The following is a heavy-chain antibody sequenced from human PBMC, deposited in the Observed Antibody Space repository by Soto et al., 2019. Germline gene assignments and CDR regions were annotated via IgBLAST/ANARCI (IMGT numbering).Heavy chain of an antibody. CDR1: GFAFSSYW. CDR3: ARVGQGRYYFDY. J-gene: IGHJ4*02. Sequence: EVHLVESGGGSVQPGGSLRLSCAGSGFAFSSYWIHWVRQVPGKGLVWVSRINSDGSTTSYADSVRGRFTISRDNAKDTLYLQMNSLRAEDTALSYCARVGQGRYYFDYWGQGTLVTVSS. V-gene: IGHV3-74*01. CDR2: INSDGSTT.